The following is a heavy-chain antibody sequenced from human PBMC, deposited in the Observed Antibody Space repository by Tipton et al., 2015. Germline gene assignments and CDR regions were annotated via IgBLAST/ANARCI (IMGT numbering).Heavy chain of an antibody. CDR2: MNEDGSQK. J-gene: IGHJ3*02. Sequence: VQLVQSGGDLVRPGGSLRLSCAASGFSFSDAWMSWVRQAPGKGLEWVANMNEDGSQKYYVDSVRGRFTISRDNTQNSLFLQMNSLKAEDTAVYYCARAESHGFKMCGQGTMVTVSS. V-gene: IGHV3-7*03. CDR3: ARAESHGFKM. CDR1: GFSFSDAW.